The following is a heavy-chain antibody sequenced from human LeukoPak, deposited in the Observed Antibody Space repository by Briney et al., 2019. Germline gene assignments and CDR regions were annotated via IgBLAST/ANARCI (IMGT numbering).Heavy chain of an antibody. V-gene: IGHV4-4*07. CDR2: IYASGST. J-gene: IGHJ4*02. CDR3: ARAYVNPYFDY. CDR1: GGSISSYY. D-gene: IGHD3-10*02. Sequence: SETLSLTCTVSGGSISSYYWSWIRQPAGKGLEWIGRIYASGSTSYNPSLKSRVTISVDTSKNQFSLKLTSVTAADTAVYYCARAYVNPYFDYWGQGTLVTVSS.